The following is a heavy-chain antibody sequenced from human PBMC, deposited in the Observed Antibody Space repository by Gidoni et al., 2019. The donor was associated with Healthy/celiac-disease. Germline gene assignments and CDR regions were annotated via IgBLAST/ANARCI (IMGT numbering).Heavy chain of an antibody. Sequence: EVQLLESGGGLVQPGGSLRLSCAASGFIFSSYAMSWVRQAPWKGWEWVSAISGSCGSTDYADSVKGRFTISRDNSKNTLYLQMNSLRAEDTAVYYCAKDRTGITIFGVVYWGQGTLVTVSS. CDR3: AKDRTGITIFGVVY. CDR1: GFIFSSYA. J-gene: IGHJ4*02. D-gene: IGHD3-3*01. CDR2: ISGSCGST. V-gene: IGHV3-23*01.